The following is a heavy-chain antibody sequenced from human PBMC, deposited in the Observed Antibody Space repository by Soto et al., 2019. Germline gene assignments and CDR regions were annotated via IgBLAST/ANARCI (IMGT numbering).Heavy chain of an antibody. CDR3: ATSYSVYDYHYYYGMDV. V-gene: IGHV1-3*05. CDR1: GYTFTSYA. CDR2: INAGNGNT. D-gene: IGHD5-12*01. J-gene: IGHJ6*02. Sequence: QVQLVQSGAEEKKPGASVKVSCKASGYTFTSYAMHWVRQAPGQRLEWMGWINAGNGNTKYSQKFQGRVTITRDTSASTAYMALSSLRSEDTAVYYCATSYSVYDYHYYYGMDVWGQGTTVTVSS.